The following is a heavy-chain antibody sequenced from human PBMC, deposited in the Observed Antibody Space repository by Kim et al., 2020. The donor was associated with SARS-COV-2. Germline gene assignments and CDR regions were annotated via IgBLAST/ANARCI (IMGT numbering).Heavy chain of an antibody. CDR2: ISAYNGNT. Sequence: ASVKVSCKASGYTFTSYGISWVRQAPGQGLEWMGWISAYNGNTNYAQKLQGRVTMTTDTSTSTAYMELRSLRSDDTAVYYCARGVYYDILTGYSRWQTDFDYWGQGTLVTVSS. V-gene: IGHV1-18*01. J-gene: IGHJ4*02. D-gene: IGHD3-9*01. CDR1: GYTFTSYG. CDR3: ARGVYYDILTGYSRWQTDFDY.